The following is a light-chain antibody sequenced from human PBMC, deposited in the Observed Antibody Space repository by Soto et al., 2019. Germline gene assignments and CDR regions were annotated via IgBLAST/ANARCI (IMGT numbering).Light chain of an antibody. CDR3: SSYAGSNHYV. V-gene: IGLV2-8*01. J-gene: IGLJ1*01. CDR1: SSDVGGYDF. CDR2: EVS. Sequence: QSALTQPPSASGSPGQSVTISCTGTSSDVGGYDFVSWYQQHPGKAPKLMIHEVSKRPSGVPDRFSGSKSGNTASLTVSGLQAEDEADYYCSSYAGSNHYVFGTGTKVTVL.